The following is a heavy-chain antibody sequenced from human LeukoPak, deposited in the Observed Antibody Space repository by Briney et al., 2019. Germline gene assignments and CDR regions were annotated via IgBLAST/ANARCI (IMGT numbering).Heavy chain of an antibody. CDR1: VYTFNIYS. CDR2: ISCSGVSK. J-gene: IGHJ4*02. D-gene: IGHD2-2*01. Sequence: GGTLGLSYAASVYTFNIYSIFGAPHAPGKGLECGLPISCSGVSKYSADAVRGRFTFSRDNSKNTLYLQMNSLRAEDTAVYYCAKGHQDRSTTSCSYYFDYWGQGTLVTVSS. CDR3: AKGHQDRSTTSCSYYFDY. V-gene: IGHV3-23*01.